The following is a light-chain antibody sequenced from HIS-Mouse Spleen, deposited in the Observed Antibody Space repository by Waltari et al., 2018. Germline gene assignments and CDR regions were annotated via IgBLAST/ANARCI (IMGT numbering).Light chain of an antibody. Sequence: QSALTQPASVSGSPGQSITISCTGTSSDVGGYNYVSWSQQHPGKAPKLIIEDVSNRPSGVSNRFSGSKSGNTASLTISGLQAEDEADYYCSSYTSSSTEVFGGGTKLTVL. CDR2: DVS. CDR1: SSDVGGYNY. CDR3: SSYTSSSTEV. J-gene: IGLJ2*01. V-gene: IGLV2-14*03.